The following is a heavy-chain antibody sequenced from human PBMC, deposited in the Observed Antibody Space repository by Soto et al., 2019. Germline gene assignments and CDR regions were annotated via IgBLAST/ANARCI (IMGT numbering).Heavy chain of an antibody. CDR2: IYYSGST. D-gene: IGHD2-2*02. V-gene: IGHV4-39*01. CDR3: ARNYKGYCSSTSCYTSDY. Sequence: SETLSLTCTVSGGSISSSSYYWGWIRQPPGKGLEWIGSIYYSGSTYYNPSLKSRVTISVDTSKNQFSLKLSSVTAADTAVYYCARNYKGYCSSTSCYTSDYWGQGTLVTVSS. J-gene: IGHJ4*02. CDR1: GGSISSSSYY.